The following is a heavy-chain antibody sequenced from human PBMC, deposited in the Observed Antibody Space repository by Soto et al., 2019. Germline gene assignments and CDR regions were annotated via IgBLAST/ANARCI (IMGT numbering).Heavy chain of an antibody. D-gene: IGHD3-3*01. CDR3: AKTQRVFGVVMGIDY. CDR1: GFTFSSYG. CDR2: ISYDGSNK. J-gene: IGHJ4*02. V-gene: IGHV3-30*18. Sequence: GGSLRLSCAASGFTFSSYGMHWVRQAPGKGLEWVAVISYDGSNKYYADSVKGRFTISRDNSKNTLYLQMNSLRAEDTAVYYCAKTQRVFGVVMGIDYWGQGTLVTVSS.